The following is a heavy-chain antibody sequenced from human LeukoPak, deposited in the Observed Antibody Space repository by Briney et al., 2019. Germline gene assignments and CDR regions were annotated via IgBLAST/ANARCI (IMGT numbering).Heavy chain of an antibody. V-gene: IGHV3-72*01. CDR1: GFTFSDHF. CDR2: SKNKANSKTT. D-gene: IGHD2-21*02. CDR3: TTGSWGDPPPMDYYYSMDV. Sequence: GGSLRLSCAASGFTFSDHFMDWVRQAPGKGLEWVGRSKNKANSKTTEYFASVKGRFTISRDDSKNTLYLQMNSLKTEDTAVYYCTTGSWGDPPPMDYYYSMDVWGQGTTVTVSS. J-gene: IGHJ6*02.